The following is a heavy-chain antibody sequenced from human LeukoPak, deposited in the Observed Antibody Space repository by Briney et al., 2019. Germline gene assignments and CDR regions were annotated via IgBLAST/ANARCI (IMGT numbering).Heavy chain of an antibody. Sequence: GGSLRLSCAASGFSFSAHWMHWVRQAPGKGLVWVAQINGDATATNYAGAVKGRFTISRDNAKNTVHLQMSTLTDEDTAVYYCAKDKWWGASDHWGQGSLVTVSS. CDR3: AKDKWWGASDH. V-gene: IGHV3-74*01. CDR2: INGDATAT. CDR1: GFSFSAHW. D-gene: IGHD2-8*01. J-gene: IGHJ4*02.